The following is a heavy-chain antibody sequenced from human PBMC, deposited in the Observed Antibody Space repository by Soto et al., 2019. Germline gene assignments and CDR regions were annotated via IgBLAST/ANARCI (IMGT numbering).Heavy chain of an antibody. V-gene: IGHV4-39*01. CDR1: GDSISSSGYY. D-gene: IGHD6-6*01. CDR3: ARRATYSSSSFDY. CDR2: CYYSGST. Sequence: PSETLSLTCAVSGDSISSSGYYWGWIRQPPGKGLEWIGSCYYSGSTYYNPSLKSRVTISVDTSKNQFSLKLSSVTAADTAVYYCARRATYSSSSFDYWGQGTLVTVSS. J-gene: IGHJ4*02.